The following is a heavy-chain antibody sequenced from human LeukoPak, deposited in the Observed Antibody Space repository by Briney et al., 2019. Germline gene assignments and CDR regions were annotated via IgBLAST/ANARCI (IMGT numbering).Heavy chain of an antibody. J-gene: IGHJ4*02. CDR3: AKITDGELRRFDY. D-gene: IGHD1-26*01. CDR2: ISSSSSYI. V-gene: IGHV3-21*01. Sequence: GGSLRLSCAASGFTFSSYSMNWVRQAPGKGLEWVSSISSSSSYIYYADSVKGRFTISRDNAKNSLYLQMNSLRAEDTAVYYCAKITDGELRRFDYWGQGTLVTVSS. CDR1: GFTFSSYS.